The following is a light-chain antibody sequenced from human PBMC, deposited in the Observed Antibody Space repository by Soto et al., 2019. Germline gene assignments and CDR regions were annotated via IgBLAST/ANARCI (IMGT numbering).Light chain of an antibody. CDR3: QQYNSSPRT. CDR1: QSVSNNF. CDR2: GAS. Sequence: EIVLTQSPGTLSLSPGERATLSCRASQSVSNNFLAWYQQKPGQAPRLLIYGASSRATGIPDRFSGSGSGTDFTLTISRLEPEDFAVYFCQQYNSSPRTFGGGTKVEIK. J-gene: IGKJ4*01. V-gene: IGKV3-20*01.